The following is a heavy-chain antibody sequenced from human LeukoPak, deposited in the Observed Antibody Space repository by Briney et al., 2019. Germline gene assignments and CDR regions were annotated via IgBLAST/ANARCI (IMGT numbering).Heavy chain of an antibody. D-gene: IGHD1-20*01. CDR1: GLTFSSYA. Sequence: GGSLRLSCAASGLTFSSYALSWVRQAPGKGLEWVSAISGSGGSRYYADSVKGRFTICRDNSKNTLYLQMNSLRDEDTAVYYCAARMGNNWNTLDYWGQGTLVTVSS. CDR2: ISGSGGSR. V-gene: IGHV3-23*01. CDR3: AARMGNNWNTLDY. J-gene: IGHJ4*02.